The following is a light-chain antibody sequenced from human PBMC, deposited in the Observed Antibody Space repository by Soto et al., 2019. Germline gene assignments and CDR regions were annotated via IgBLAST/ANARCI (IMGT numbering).Light chain of an antibody. Sequence: EIVLTQSPGTLSLSPGERATLSCRASQRVAGNYLAWYRQKPGQAPSLLISGSSTRATGLPDRFSGSGSETDFTLTISRLEPEDFAVYYCQQYGSSPPWTFGQGTKVEI. J-gene: IGKJ1*01. V-gene: IGKV3-20*01. CDR1: QRVAGNY. CDR2: GSS. CDR3: QQYGSSPPWT.